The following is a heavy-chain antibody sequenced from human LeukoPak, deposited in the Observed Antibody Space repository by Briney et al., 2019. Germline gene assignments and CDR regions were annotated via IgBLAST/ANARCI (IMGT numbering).Heavy chain of an antibody. CDR3: AKGGPMIVVVKEYYFDY. D-gene: IGHD3-22*01. J-gene: IGHJ4*02. Sequence: PGGSLRLSCAASGFTFSSYGMHWVRQAPGKGLEWVAVISYDGSNKYYADSVKGRFTISRDNSKNTLYLQMNSLRAEDTAVYYCAKGGPMIVVVKEYYFDYWGQGTLVTVSS. V-gene: IGHV3-30*18. CDR2: ISYDGSNK. CDR1: GFTFSSYG.